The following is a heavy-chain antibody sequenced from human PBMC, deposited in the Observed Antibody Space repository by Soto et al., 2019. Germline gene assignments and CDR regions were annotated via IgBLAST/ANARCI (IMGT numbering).Heavy chain of an antibody. D-gene: IGHD4-17*01. CDR1: GFTFDGFS. V-gene: IGHV3-9*01. CDR2: ISWNSGSI. J-gene: IGHJ4*02. Sequence: DVQLVESGGGLVQPGRSLRLSCAASGFTFDGFSMHWVRHTPRKGLEWVSGISWNSGSIGYADSVKGRFSISRDNAKNSLYLQLNSLRTEDTALYFCTRASHSDFGDYGYFEFWGQGTLVTVSS. CDR3: TRASHSDFGDYGYFEF.